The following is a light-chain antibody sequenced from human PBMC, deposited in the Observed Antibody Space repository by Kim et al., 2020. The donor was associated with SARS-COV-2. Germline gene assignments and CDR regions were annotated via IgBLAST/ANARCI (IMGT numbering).Light chain of an antibody. CDR3: LQDYTYPWT. CDR2: AAS. J-gene: IGKJ1*01. V-gene: IGKV1-6*01. Sequence: ASIGDRVTITCRPSQGIRNDLSWYQQKPGQAPKVLVYAASSLQPGVPSRFSGSGSDTDFTLTISSLQPEDAATYYCLQDYTYPWTFGQGTKVDIK. CDR1: QGIRND.